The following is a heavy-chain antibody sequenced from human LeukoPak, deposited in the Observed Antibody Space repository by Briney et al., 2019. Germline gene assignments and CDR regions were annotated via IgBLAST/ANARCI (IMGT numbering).Heavy chain of an antibody. CDR3: ARRIQGMAPYYFDY. Sequence: PWGSLRLSCTPPGLTFSSSWMHGVPQAPGKGLWWVSLINSDGGSTSYADSVKGRYTISRDNAKNTLYLQMNSLRAEDTAVYYCARRIQGMAPYYFDYWGQGTLVTVSS. D-gene: IGHD5-24*01. CDR1: GLTFSSSW. J-gene: IGHJ4*02. V-gene: IGHV3-74*01. CDR2: INSDGGST.